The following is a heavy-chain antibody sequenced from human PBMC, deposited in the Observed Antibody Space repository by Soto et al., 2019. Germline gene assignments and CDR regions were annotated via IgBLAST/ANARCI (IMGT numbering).Heavy chain of an antibody. J-gene: IGHJ4*02. CDR3: AKGGRQWLVTSDFNY. CDR1: GFTFSDYA. CDR2: VSQHGRNT. Sequence: VQLVESGGGVVQPGRSLRLSCAASGFTFSDYAMHWVRQAPGKGLEWVAVVSQHGRNTHYADSVKGRFTISRDSSKNTVSLEMTSLRAEDTAVYYCAKGGRQWLVTSDFNYWGQGALVTVSS. D-gene: IGHD6-19*01. V-gene: IGHV3-30*18.